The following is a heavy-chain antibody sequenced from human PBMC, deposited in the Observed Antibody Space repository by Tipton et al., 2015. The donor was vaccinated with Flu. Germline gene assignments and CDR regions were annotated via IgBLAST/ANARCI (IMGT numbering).Heavy chain of an antibody. J-gene: IGHJ4*02. V-gene: IGHV3-23*01. D-gene: IGHD5-18*01. Sequence: SLRLSCAASGFTFSSYAMSWVRQAPGKGLEWVSAISGSGGSTYYADSVKGRLTISRDNSKNTLYLQMNSLRAEDTAVYYCATRGYGWTLSPIWGQGTLVPVSS. CDR2: ISGSGGST. CDR3: ATRGYGWTLSPI. CDR1: GFTFSSYA.